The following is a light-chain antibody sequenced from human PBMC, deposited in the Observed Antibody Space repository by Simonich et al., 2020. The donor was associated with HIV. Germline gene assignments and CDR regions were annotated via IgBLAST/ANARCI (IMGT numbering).Light chain of an antibody. V-gene: IGKV4-1*01. J-gene: IGKJ1*01. Sequence: DIVMTQSPDSLAVSLGARATVNCRSSRSVLNRYNTKNYLAWYPQKPGKPTKLLIYWASTRESGVPDRFSASGSGTDFTLTISSLQAEDVAIYYCQQYYSTPPTFGQGTKLEIK. CDR3: QQYYSTPPT. CDR2: WAS. CDR1: RSVLNRYNTKNY.